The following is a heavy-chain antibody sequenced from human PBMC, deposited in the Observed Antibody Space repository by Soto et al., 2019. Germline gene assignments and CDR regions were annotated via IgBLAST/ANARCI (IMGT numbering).Heavy chain of an antibody. Sequence: PGVPLRLSCAASEFNIRSYAMNWVRQAPGKGLEWVGRTRNKANSYTTEYAASVKGRFTISRDDSKNTLYLQMNSLKTEDTAVYYCTTGGYYSSADWGQGTLVTVSS. D-gene: IGHD6-19*01. CDR2: TRNKANSYTT. J-gene: IGHJ4*02. CDR3: TTGGYYSSAD. V-gene: IGHV3-72*01. CDR1: EFNIRSYA.